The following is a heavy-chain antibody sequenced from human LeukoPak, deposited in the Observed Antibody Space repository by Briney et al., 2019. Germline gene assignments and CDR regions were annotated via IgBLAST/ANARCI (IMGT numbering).Heavy chain of an antibody. V-gene: IGHV3-20*04. Sequence: GGSLRLSCAASGFTFDDYGMSWVRQAPGKGLEWVSGINWNGGSTGYADSVKGRFTISRDNAKNSLYLQMNSLRAEDTAVYYCARGNSIVVVVAATPHYFDYWGQGTLVTVSS. D-gene: IGHD2-15*01. CDR3: ARGNSIVVVVAATPHYFDY. CDR2: INWNGGST. CDR1: GFTFDDYG. J-gene: IGHJ4*02.